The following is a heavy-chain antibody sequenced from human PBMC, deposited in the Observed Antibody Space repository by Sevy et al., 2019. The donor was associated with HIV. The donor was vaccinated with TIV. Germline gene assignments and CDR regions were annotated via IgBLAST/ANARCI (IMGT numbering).Heavy chain of an antibody. J-gene: IGHJ4*02. Sequence: GGSLRLSCVASGFNLSPYWMTWVRQAPGKGLEWVANIKQDGNEKYNVDSVKSRFTVSRDNAKNALYLQMYSLRVEDTAVYFCASNTYHYDSNTYYPVYWGQGTRVTVSS. V-gene: IGHV3-7*01. D-gene: IGHD3-22*01. CDR3: ASNTYHYDSNTYYPVY. CDR1: GFNLSPYW. CDR2: IKQDGNEK.